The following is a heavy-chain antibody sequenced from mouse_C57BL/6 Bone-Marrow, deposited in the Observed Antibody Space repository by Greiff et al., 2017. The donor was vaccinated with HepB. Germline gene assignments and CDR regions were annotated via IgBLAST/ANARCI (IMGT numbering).Heavy chain of an antibody. CDR3: ARQVLPYFDY. CDR1: GFTFSSYG. CDR2: ISSGGSYT. D-gene: IGHD1-1*01. V-gene: IGHV5-6*03. J-gene: IGHJ2*01. Sequence: EVKVVESGGGLVKPGGSLKLSCAASGFTFSSYGMSWVRQTPDKRLEWVATISSGGSYTYYPDSVKGRFTISRDNAKNTLYLQMSSLKSEDTAMYYCARQVLPYFDYWGQGTTLTVSS.